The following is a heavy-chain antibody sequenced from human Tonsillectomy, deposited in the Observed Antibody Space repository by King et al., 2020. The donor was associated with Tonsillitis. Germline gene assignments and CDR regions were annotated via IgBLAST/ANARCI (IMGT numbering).Heavy chain of an antibody. D-gene: IGHD2-15*01. CDR3: AREDVVVVAGPPLGMDV. CDR2: IWYDGSKK. V-gene: IGHV3-33*01. J-gene: IGHJ6*02. Sequence: VQLVESGGGVVQPGGSLRLSCAASGFTFSSYGMHWVRQAPGKGLEWVALIWYDGSKKYYADSVRGRFTLSRDNSKNTLYLQMNSLRAEDTAVYYCAREDVVVVAGPPLGMDVWGQGTTVTVSS. CDR1: GFTFSSYG.